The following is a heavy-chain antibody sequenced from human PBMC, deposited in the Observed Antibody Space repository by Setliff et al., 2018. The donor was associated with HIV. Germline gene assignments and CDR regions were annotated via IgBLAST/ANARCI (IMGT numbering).Heavy chain of an antibody. CDR2: IYHSEST. CDR3: ARVSCSSWYSIPQYYYYYMDV. D-gene: IGHD6-13*01. Sequence: SETLSLTCAVSGYSISSGYYWGWIRQPPGKGLEWIGSIYHSESTYYNPSLKSRVTISVDTSKNQFSLKLTSVTAADTAVYYCARVSCSSWYSIPQYYYYYMDVWGKGTTVTVSS. V-gene: IGHV4-38-2*01. J-gene: IGHJ6*03. CDR1: GYSISSGYY.